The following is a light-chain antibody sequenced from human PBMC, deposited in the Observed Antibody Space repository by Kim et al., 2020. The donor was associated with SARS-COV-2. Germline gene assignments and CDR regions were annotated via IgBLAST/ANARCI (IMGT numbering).Light chain of an antibody. Sequence: QSALTQPASVSGSPGQSITITCTGTSSDVGGYNYVSWYQQYPGKAPKLMIFDVTPRPSGVSNRSSGSRSGNMASLTISGLQVEDEADYYCRAYTVSNTHVFGMGTKVTVL. CDR3: RAYTVSNTHV. J-gene: IGLJ1*01. V-gene: IGLV2-14*03. CDR1: SSDVGGYNY. CDR2: DVT.